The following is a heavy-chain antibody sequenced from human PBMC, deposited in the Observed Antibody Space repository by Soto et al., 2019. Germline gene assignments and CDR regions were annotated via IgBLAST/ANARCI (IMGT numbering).Heavy chain of an antibody. J-gene: IGHJ6*02. D-gene: IGHD6-13*01. CDR3: ARELTGIAAAGRRRYYYYGMDV. Sequence: GASVKVSCKASGYTFTSYGISWVRQAPGQGLEWMGWISAYNGNTNYAQKLQGRVTMTTDTSTSTAYMELRSLRSDDTAVYYCARELTGIAAAGRRRYYYYGMDVWGQGTTVTVSS. CDR2: ISAYNGNT. CDR1: GYTFTSYG. V-gene: IGHV1-18*01.